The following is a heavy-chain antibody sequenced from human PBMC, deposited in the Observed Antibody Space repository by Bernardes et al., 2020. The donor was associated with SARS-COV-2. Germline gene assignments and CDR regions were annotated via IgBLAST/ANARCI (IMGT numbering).Heavy chain of an antibody. V-gene: IGHV3-7*01. CDR1: GFTFSSYW. CDR3: ARVRGAYDVCDY. D-gene: IGHD5-12*01. J-gene: IGHJ4*02. Sequence: GGSLRLSCAASGFTFSSYWMSWVRQAPGKGLEWVANIRHDGSKKYYLDSLEGRFTISRDNAKSSLFLEMNSLRAEDTAVYYCARVRGAYDVCDYWGQGTQVTVSS. CDR2: IRHDGSKK.